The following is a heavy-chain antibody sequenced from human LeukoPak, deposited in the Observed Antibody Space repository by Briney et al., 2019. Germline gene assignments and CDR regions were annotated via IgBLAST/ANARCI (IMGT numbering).Heavy chain of an antibody. V-gene: IGHV3-23*01. J-gene: IGHJ4*02. CDR3: ARGRRGELGIFDY. CDR2: ISGSGGST. CDR1: GFTFSSYA. D-gene: IGHD1-26*01. Sequence: GGSLRLSCAASGFTFSSYAMSWVRQAPGKGLEWVSAISGSGGSTYYADSVKGRFTISRDNSKNTLYLQMNSLRAEDTAVYYCARGRRGELGIFDYWGQGTLVTVSS.